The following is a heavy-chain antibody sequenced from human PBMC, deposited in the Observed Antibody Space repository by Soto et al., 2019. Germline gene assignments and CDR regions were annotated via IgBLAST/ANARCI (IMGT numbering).Heavy chain of an antibody. J-gene: IGHJ1*01. Sequence: GGSLRLSCAASGFTFSSYAMSWVRQAPGKGLEWVSAISGSGGSTYYADSVKGRFTISRDNSKNTLYLQMNSLRAEDTAVYYCVWGSYPLEYFQHWDQGTLVTVSS. CDR3: VWGSYPLEYFQH. CDR1: GFTFSSYA. D-gene: IGHD3-16*02. CDR2: ISGSGGST. V-gene: IGHV3-23*01.